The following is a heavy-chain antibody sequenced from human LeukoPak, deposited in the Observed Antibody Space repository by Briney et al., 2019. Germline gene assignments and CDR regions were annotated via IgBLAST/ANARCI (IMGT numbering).Heavy chain of an antibody. Sequence: PGGSLRPSCAASGFTFSKYGMHWVRQAPGKGLEWVAFIRHDGSNKYYAEFVKGRFTISRDNSKNTVDLQMHSLRLEDTAIYYCSKDVNSHCRGDCSDYWGQGTLVIVSS. V-gene: IGHV3-30*02. CDR1: GFTFSKYG. CDR3: SKDVNSHCRGDCSDY. J-gene: IGHJ4*02. CDR2: IRHDGSNK. D-gene: IGHD2-15*01.